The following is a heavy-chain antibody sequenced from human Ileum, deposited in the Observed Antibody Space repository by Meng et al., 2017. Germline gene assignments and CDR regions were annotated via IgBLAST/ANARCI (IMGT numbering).Heavy chain of an antibody. CDR1: GFTFSNYW. V-gene: IGHV3-74*01. CDR3: ARDSEAVGATIDY. Sequence: EVHLVESGGDLRQPGGSRRRACAASGFTFSNYWMHWVRQAPGKGLVWVSRIHKDGSATAYADSVKGRFTISRDNAKNTLYLQMNSLRVEDTAVYYCARDSEAVGATIDYWGQGTLVTVSS. J-gene: IGHJ4*02. CDR2: IHKDGSAT. D-gene: IGHD1-26*01.